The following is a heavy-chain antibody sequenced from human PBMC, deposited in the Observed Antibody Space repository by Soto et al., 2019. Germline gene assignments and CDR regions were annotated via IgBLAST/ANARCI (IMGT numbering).Heavy chain of an antibody. V-gene: IGHV3-30-3*01. J-gene: IGHJ4*02. Sequence: QVQLVESGGGVVQPGRSLRLSCAASGFTFSSYAMHWVRQAPGKGLEWVAVISYDGSNKYYADSVKGRFTISRDNSKNTLYLQMNSLRAEDTAVYYCARGSIAVAGIDYWGQGTLVTVSS. CDR3: ARGSIAVAGIDY. CDR1: GFTFSSYA. D-gene: IGHD6-19*01. CDR2: ISYDGSNK.